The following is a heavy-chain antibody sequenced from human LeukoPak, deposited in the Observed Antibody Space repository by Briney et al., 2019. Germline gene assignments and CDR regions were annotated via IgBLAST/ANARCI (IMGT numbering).Heavy chain of an antibody. CDR1: GFTVSSNY. V-gene: IGHV3-23*01. Sequence: GGSLRLSCAASGFTVSSNYMSWVRQAPGKGLEWVSAITGTGGSTYYSASVKGRFTISRDNSKNTLYLQMSSLRAEDTAMYYCAKVRDSRDWYKDAFDIWGQGTMVTVSS. J-gene: IGHJ3*02. CDR3: AKVRDSRDWYKDAFDI. D-gene: IGHD6-19*01. CDR2: ITGTGGST.